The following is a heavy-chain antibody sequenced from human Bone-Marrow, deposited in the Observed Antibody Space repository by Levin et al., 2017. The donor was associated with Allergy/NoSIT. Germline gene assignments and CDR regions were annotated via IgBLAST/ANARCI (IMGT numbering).Heavy chain of an antibody. CDR2: ISYDGSNK. CDR3: AKDGSRYGDYRYYGYGVDV. V-gene: IGHV3-30*18. CDR1: AFTFSSYG. D-gene: IGHD4-17*01. Sequence: GESLKISCAASAFTFSSYGMHWVRQAPGKGMEWVAVISYDGSNKYYADSVKGRFTISRDNSKNTLYLQMNSLRGEDTAVYFCAKDGSRYGDYRYYGYGVDVWGQGTTVTVSS. J-gene: IGHJ6*02.